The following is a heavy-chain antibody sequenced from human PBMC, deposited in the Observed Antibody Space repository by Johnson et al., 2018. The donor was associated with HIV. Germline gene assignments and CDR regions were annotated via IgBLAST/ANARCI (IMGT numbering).Heavy chain of an antibody. CDR3: AKDDNLGVWYSDAFDV. D-gene: IGHD6-19*01. Sequence: QVLLVESGGGVVQPVGSLRLSCAASGFTFSSYGMHWVRQAPGKGLEWVAFTAHDESITHYADSVKGRFTMSRDNSKSTLNLQMNSLRAEDTAIYYCAKDDNLGVWYSDAFDVWGQGTVVTVSS. J-gene: IGHJ3*01. CDR1: GFTFSSYG. V-gene: IGHV3-30*02. CDR2: TAHDESIT.